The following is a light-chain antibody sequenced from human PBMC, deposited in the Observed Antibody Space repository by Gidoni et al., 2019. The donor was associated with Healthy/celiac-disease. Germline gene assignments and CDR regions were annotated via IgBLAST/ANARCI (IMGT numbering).Light chain of an antibody. V-gene: IGLV2-14*01. CDR2: DVS. Sequence: QSALTQPAPVSGSPGQSITISCTGPSSDVGGYNYVSWYQQHPGKAPKLMIYDVSNRPSGVSNRFSGSKSGNTASLTISGLQAEDEADYYCSSYTSSSHYVFGTGTKVTVL. J-gene: IGLJ1*01. CDR3: SSYTSSSHYV. CDR1: SSDVGGYNY.